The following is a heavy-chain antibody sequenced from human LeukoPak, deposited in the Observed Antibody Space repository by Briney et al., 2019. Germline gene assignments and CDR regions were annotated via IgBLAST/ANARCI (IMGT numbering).Heavy chain of an antibody. CDR2: MNPNSGNT. J-gene: IGHJ4*02. V-gene: IGHV1-8*01. Sequence: ASVKVSCKASGYTYTNYDINWVRQATGQGLEWMGWMNPNSGNTGYAQKFQGRVTITRNTSISTAYMELSSLRSEDTAVYYCARDTHDSSGYPGNFDYWGQGTLVTVSS. CDR3: ARDTHDSSGYPGNFDY. D-gene: IGHD3-22*01. CDR1: GYTYTNYD.